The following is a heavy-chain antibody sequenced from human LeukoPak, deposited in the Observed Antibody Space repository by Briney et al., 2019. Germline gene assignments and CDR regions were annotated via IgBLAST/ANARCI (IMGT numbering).Heavy chain of an antibody. J-gene: IGHJ6*04. CDR1: GGSFSGYY. Sequence: SETLSLTCAVYGGSFSGYYWSWIRQPPGKGLEWIGEINHSGSTNYNPSLKSRVTISVDTSKNQFSLKLSSVTAADTAVYYCARVLYSYAYVDVWGKGTTVTVSS. CDR2: INHSGST. CDR3: ARVLYSYAYVDV. D-gene: IGHD5-18*01. V-gene: IGHV4-34*01.